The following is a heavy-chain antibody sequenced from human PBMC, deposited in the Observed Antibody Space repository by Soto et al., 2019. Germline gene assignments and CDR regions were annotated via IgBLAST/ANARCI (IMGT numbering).Heavy chain of an antibody. J-gene: IGHJ4*02. CDR2: IYYSGST. Sequence: ETLSLTCTVSGGSISSSSYYWGWIRQPPGKGLEWIGYIYYSGSTNYNPSLKSRVTISVDTSKNQFSLKLSSVTAADTAVYYCARASIPRIYFDYWGQGTLVTVSS. CDR1: GGSISSSSYY. CDR3: ARASIPRIYFDY. V-gene: IGHV4-61*05.